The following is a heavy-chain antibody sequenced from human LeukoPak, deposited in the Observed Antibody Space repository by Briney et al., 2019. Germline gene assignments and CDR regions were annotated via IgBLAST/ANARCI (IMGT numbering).Heavy chain of an antibody. J-gene: IGHJ4*02. CDR3: AREGGHDYGGYAVGY. Sequence: SETLSLTRTVSGGSISSYYWSWIRQPPGKGLEWIGYIYYSGSTNYNPSLKSRVTISVDTSKNQFSLKLSSVTAADTAVYYCAREGGHDYGGYAVGYWGQGTPVTVSS. CDR2: IYYSGST. D-gene: IGHD4-17*01. CDR1: GGSISSYY. V-gene: IGHV4-59*01.